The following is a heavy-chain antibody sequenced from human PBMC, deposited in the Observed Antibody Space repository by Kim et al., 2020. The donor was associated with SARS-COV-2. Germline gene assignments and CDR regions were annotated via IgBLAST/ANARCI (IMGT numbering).Heavy chain of an antibody. D-gene: IGHD5-12*01. CDR2: IKQDGSER. V-gene: IGHV3-7*01. CDR1: GFTFSSYW. Sequence: GGSLRLSCAASGFTFSSYWMSWVRQAPGKGLEWVANIKQDGSERYYVDSVKGRFTISRDNAKNSLYLQMNSLRAEDTTIYYCARGRVAPDYWGQGTLVTVSS. J-gene: IGHJ4*02. CDR3: ARGRVAPDY.